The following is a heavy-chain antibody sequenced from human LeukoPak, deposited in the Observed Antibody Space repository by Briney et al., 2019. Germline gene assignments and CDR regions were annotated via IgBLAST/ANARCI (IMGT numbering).Heavy chain of an antibody. CDR2: INPNSGGT. CDR3: ARSGDHYYYYYMDV. D-gene: IGHD1-26*01. J-gene: IGHJ6*03. Sequence: ASVKVSCKASGYTFTGYYMHWVRQAPGQGLEWMGWINPNSGGTSYAQKFQGRVTMTRDTSVSTAYMELSRLRSDDTAVYYCARSGDHYYYYYMDVWGKGTTVTVSS. CDR1: GYTFTGYY. V-gene: IGHV1-2*02.